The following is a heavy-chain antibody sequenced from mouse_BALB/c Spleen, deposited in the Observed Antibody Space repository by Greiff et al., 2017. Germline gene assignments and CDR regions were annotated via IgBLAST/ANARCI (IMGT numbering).Heavy chain of an antibody. J-gene: IGHJ3*01. Sequence: EVQLVESGGGLVKPGGSLKLSCAASGFTFSSYAMSWVRQTPEKRLEWVASISSGGSTYYPDSVKGRFTISRDNARNILYLQMSSLRSEDTAMYYCARGGIYGNPLAYWGQGTLVTVSA. V-gene: IGHV5-6-5*01. D-gene: IGHD2-1*01. CDR1: GFTFSSYA. CDR3: ARGGIYGNPLAY. CDR2: ISSGGST.